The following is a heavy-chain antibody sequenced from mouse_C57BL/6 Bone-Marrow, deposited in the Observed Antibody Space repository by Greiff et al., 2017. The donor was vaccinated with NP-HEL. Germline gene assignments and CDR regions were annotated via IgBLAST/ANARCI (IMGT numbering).Heavy chain of an antibody. D-gene: IGHD1-1*01. V-gene: IGHV1-69*01. J-gene: IGHJ2*01. CDR3: ARTTTVVDDYFDY. Sequence: VQLQQPGAELVMPGASVKLSCKASGYTFTSYWMHWVKQRPGQGLEWIGEIDPSDSYTNYNQKFKCKSTLTVDKSSSTAYMQLSSLTSEDSAVYYCARTTTVVDDYFDYWGQGTTLTVSS. CDR1: GYTFTSYW. CDR2: IDPSDSYT.